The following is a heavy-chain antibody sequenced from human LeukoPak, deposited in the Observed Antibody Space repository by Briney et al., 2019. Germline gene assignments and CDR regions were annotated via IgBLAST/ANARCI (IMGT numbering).Heavy chain of an antibody. J-gene: IGHJ5*02. CDR2: INHSGST. CDR3: ARGSSGGSCYSRVHAGWFDP. CDR1: GGSFSGYY. Sequence: SETLSLTCAVYGGSFSGYYWSWIRQPPGKGLEWIGEINHSGSTNCNPSLKSRVTISVDTSKNQFSLKLSSVTAADTAVYYCARGSSGGSCYSRVHAGWFDPWGQGTLVTVSS. V-gene: IGHV4-34*01. D-gene: IGHD2-15*01.